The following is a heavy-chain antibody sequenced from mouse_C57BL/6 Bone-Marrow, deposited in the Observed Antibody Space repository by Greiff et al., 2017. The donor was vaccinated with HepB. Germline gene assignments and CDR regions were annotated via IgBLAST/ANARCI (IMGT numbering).Heavy chain of an antibody. J-gene: IGHJ2*01. CDR1: GYTFTSYW. CDR2: INPSNGVT. Sequence: QVQLQQPGTELVKPGASVKLSCKASGYTFTSYWLHWVKQRPGQGLEWIGNINPSNGVTNYTEKFKSKATLTVDKSSSAAYMQLSSLTSEDSAVYYCANLLLPDFDYWGQGTTLTVSS. V-gene: IGHV1-53*01. D-gene: IGHD2-10*01. CDR3: ANLLLPDFDY.